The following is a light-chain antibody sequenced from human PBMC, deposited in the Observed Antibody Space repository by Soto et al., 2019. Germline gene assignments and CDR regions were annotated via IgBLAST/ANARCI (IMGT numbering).Light chain of an antibody. CDR1: NNDIGGYNY. Sequence: QSALTQPASVSGSPGQSITISCTGTNNDIGGYNYVSWYQQHPGKAPKLMIYEVSNRPSGVSNRFSGSKSGNTASLTISGLQAEDEADYYCSSYTSSSTLGVFGGGTKLTVL. CDR2: EVS. V-gene: IGLV2-14*01. CDR3: SSYTSSSTLGV. J-gene: IGLJ2*01.